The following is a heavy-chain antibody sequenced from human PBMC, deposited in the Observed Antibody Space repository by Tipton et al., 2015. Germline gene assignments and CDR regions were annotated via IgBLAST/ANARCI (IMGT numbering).Heavy chain of an antibody. CDR1: GDSISSGSYH. V-gene: IGHV4-39*01. CDR2: IYHLGGT. J-gene: IGHJ4*02. D-gene: IGHD2-15*01. CDR3: ARGTPFHF. Sequence: TLSLTCTVSGDSISSGSYHWGWIRQPPGKGLEYIGSIYHLGGTLYNPSLQSRLNISIDTSKNQFSLKIHSVTAADTAVYYCARGTPFHFWGQGTPVTVSS.